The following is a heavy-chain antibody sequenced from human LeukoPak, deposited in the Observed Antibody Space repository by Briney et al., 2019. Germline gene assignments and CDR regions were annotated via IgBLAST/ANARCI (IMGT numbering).Heavy chain of an antibody. V-gene: IGHV3-23*01. Sequence: GGSLRLSCAASGFTFSSYAMGWVRQAPGEGLEWVSGITSSGGTTYYADSVKGRLTISRDNSKSTLYLEMNSLKAEGTAVYYCATYGSGSNYRRAFDYWGQGTLVTVSS. CDR1: GFTFSSYA. D-gene: IGHD3-10*01. J-gene: IGHJ4*02. CDR3: ATYGSGSNYRRAFDY. CDR2: ITSSGGTT.